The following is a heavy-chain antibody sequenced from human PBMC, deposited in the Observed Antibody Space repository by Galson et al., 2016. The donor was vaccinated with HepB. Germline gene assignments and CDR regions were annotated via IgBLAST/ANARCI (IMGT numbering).Heavy chain of an antibody. D-gene: IGHD6-19*01. CDR3: ARDRSSGWYCDS. CDR2: ITKSGSYI. CDR1: GGSVRNDSSY. J-gene: IGHJ4*03. Sequence: ETLSLTCTVSGGSVRNDSSYWSWIRQPPGEGLEWISSITKSGSYIYYADSVKGRFTISRDNAKNSLYLQMNSLRADDTAVYFCARDRSSGWYCDSWGQGTTVTVSS. V-gene: IGHV3-21*01.